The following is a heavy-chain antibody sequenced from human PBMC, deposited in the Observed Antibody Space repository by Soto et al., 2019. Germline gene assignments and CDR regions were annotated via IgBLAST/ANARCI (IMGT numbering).Heavy chain of an antibody. Sequence: EVQLLESGGGLVQPGGSLRLSCAGSGFTFSNYAMSWVRQAPGKGLEWVSGISSSGGSTYYADSVKGRFTISRDNSRNTLSLQMDSLRAEDTAVYYCARGSDVPGDGRPTQFSRNLYYWGQGTLVTVSS. CDR2: ISSSGGST. D-gene: IGHD2-2*01. CDR3: ARGSDVPGDGRPTQFSRNLYY. J-gene: IGHJ4*02. CDR1: GFTFSNYA. V-gene: IGHV3-23*01.